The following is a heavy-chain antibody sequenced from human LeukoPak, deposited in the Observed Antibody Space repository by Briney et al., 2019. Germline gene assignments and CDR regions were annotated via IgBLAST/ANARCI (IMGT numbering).Heavy chain of an antibody. V-gene: IGHV4-34*01. J-gene: IGHJ4*02. CDR1: GGSFSGYY. CDR2: INHSGGT. Sequence: SETLSLTCAVYGGSFSGYYWSWIRQPPGKGLEWIGEINHSGGTNQNASLKSRVTISLDTSNNQFSLKLSSVTAADTAVYYCARGHGHVSYWGQGTLVTVSS. CDR3: ARGHGHVSY.